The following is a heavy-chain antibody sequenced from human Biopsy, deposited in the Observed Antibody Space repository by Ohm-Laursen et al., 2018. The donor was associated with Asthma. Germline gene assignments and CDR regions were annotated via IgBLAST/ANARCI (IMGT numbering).Heavy chain of an antibody. CDR2: INHSGST. J-gene: IGHJ5*02. D-gene: IGHD2-2*01. CDR3: ARAGQCSSTSCYNPGWFDP. CDR1: GGSFSGYY. V-gene: IGHV4-34*01. Sequence: SDTLSLTCAVYGGSFSGYYWSWIRQPPGKGLEWIGEINHSGSTNYNPSLKSRVTISVDTSKNQFSLKLSSVTAADTAVHYCARAGQCSSTSCYNPGWFDPWGQGTLVTVSS.